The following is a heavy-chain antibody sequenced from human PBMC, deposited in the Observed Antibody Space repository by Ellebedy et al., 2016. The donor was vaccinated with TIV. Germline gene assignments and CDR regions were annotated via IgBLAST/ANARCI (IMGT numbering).Heavy chain of an antibody. CDR2: ISSRDSSI. Sequence: GESLKISCAASGFTFSSYSMSWVRQAPGKGLEWLSYISSRDSSIYYTDSVKGRFTMSRDNAKNSVYLQMNSLRAEDTAVYYCAREEGPFDYWGQGTLVTVSS. J-gene: IGHJ4*02. CDR3: AREEGPFDY. V-gene: IGHV3-48*04. CDR1: GFTFSSYS.